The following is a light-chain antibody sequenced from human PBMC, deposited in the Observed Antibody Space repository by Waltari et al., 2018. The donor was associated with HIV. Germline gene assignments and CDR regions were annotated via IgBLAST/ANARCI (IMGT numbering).Light chain of an antibody. J-gene: IGLJ1*01. CDR3: TAYKYSTRSYV. Sequence: QSALTQHASVSGSPGQSLTISCIGSNNELRHYHLVAWYQQHPDKAPKLLIYDVTNRPPGVSNRFSCSKSGNTASLAISGLQAEDEADYFCTAYKYSTRSYVFGTGTKVTVL. V-gene: IGLV2-14*03. CDR2: DVT. CDR1: NNELRHYHL.